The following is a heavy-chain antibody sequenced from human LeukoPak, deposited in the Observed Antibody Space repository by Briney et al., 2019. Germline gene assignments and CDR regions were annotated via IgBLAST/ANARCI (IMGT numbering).Heavy chain of an antibody. CDR3: ARPSYNYYDSSGYYSTDAFDI. CDR1: GGSFSGYY. CDR2: INHSGST. D-gene: IGHD3-22*01. J-gene: IGHJ3*02. Sequence: SETLSLTCAVYGGSFSGYYWSWIRQPPGKGLEWIGEINHSGSTNYNPSLKSRVTISVDTSKNQFSLKLSSVTAADTAVYYCARPSYNYYDSSGYYSTDAFDIWGQGTMVTVSS. V-gene: IGHV4-34*01.